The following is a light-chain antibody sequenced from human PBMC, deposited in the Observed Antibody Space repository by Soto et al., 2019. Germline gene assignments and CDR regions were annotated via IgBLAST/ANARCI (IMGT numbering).Light chain of an antibody. CDR3: QQSYSTLALT. V-gene: IGKV1-39*01. Sequence: DIQMTQSPSSLSASVGDRVTITCRASQSISSYLNWYQQKPGKAPKLLINAASSLQSGVPSRFSGSGSGTDFTLTISSLQPEDFATYYCQQSYSTLALTFGGGTKVEI. J-gene: IGKJ4*01. CDR1: QSISSY. CDR2: AAS.